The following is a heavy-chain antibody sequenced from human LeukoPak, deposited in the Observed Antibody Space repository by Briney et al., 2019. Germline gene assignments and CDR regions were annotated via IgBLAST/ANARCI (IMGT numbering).Heavy chain of an antibody. CDR1: GFTFSSYW. Sequence: GGSLRLSCAASGFTFSSYWMGWVRQAPGKGLEWVANIKQDGSEKDYVDSVKGRFTISRDNAKNSLSLQMNSLRVEDTAVYYCARNLPAADYWGQGTLVTVSS. CDR3: ARNLPAADY. V-gene: IGHV3-7*01. J-gene: IGHJ4*02. CDR2: IKQDGSEK. D-gene: IGHD2-2*01.